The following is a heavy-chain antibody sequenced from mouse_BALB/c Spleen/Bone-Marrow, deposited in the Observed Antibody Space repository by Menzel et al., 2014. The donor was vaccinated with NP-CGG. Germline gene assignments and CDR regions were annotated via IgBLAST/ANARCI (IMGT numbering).Heavy chain of an antibody. D-gene: IGHD1-2*01. Sequence: QVQLQQSGAELARPGASVKPSCKASGYTFTDYYINWMKQRTGQGLEWIGEIYPGSDNTYYNEKFKGKATLTADKSSSTTYMQLSSLTSEDSAVYFCARTTTATSYWGQGTLVTVSA. V-gene: IGHV1-77*01. CDR1: GYTFTDYY. J-gene: IGHJ3*01. CDR3: ARTTTATSY. CDR2: IYPGSDNT.